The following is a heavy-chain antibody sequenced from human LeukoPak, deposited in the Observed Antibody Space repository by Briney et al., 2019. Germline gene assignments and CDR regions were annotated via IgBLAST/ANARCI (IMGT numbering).Heavy chain of an antibody. Sequence: GGSLRLSCAASGFIFTNYFMSWVRQAPGKGLEWVASIKHDGSEKYYVDSVRDRFTISRDNTMNSLYLQMSSLRAEDTAVYYCATDRGWRTSGYYLYYFEYWGQGTLVTFSS. CDR3: ATDRGWRTSGYYLYYFEY. CDR1: GFIFTNYF. CDR2: IKHDGSEK. V-gene: IGHV3-7*01. D-gene: IGHD3-3*01. J-gene: IGHJ4*02.